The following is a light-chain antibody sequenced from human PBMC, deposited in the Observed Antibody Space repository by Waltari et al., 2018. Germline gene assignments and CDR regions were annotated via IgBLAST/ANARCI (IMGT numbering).Light chain of an antibody. CDR2: GTS. Sequence: DIQLTQYPSSLSASPRDRVTITCRASQSINSYLNWYQQKPGKAPKLLIYGTSSLQSGVPSRFSGSGSGTDFSLTINSLQPEDFAAYYCQQTYTTPYTFGQGTKLEIK. CDR1: QSINSY. V-gene: IGKV1-39*01. CDR3: QQTYTTPYT. J-gene: IGKJ2*01.